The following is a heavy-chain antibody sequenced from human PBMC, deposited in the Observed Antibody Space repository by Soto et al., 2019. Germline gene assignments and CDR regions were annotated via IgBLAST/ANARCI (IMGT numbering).Heavy chain of an antibody. CDR1: GFTFSSYA. CDR3: LKDRRIYSSSSTGYYYYGMDV. Sequence: GGALRLCCAASGFTFSSYAMSWVRQAPGKGLEWVSAISGSGGSAYYADSVKGRFTISRDNSKNTLYLQMNSLRAEDTAVYYCLKDRRIYSSSSTGYYYYGMDVWGQGTTITVSS. J-gene: IGHJ6*02. CDR2: ISGSGGSA. V-gene: IGHV3-23*01. D-gene: IGHD6-6*01.